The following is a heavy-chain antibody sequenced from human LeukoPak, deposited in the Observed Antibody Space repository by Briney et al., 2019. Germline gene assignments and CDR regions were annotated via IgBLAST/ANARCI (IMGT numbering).Heavy chain of an antibody. D-gene: IGHD3-22*01. J-gene: IGHJ3*02. CDR1: GGSFSGYY. CDR2: INHSGST. Sequence: PSETLSLTCAVYGGSFSGYYWSWIRQPPGKGLEWIGEINHSGSTNYNPSLKSRVTISVDTSKNQFSLKLSSVTAADTAMYYCARYPTFYYDSIVSPTDAFDIWGQGTMVTVSS. V-gene: IGHV4-34*01. CDR3: ARYPTFYYDSIVSPTDAFDI.